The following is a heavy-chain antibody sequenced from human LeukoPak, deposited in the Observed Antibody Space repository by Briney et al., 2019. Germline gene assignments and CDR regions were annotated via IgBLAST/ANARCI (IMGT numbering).Heavy chain of an antibody. CDR3: ARRLAYCTNGVCYTDWFDP. V-gene: IGHV5-10-1*01. J-gene: IGHJ5*02. CDR1: GYSSTSYW. CDR2: IDPSDSYT. D-gene: IGHD2-8*01. Sequence: GESLRISCKGSGYSSTSYWVSWVRQMPGKGLEWMGRIDPSDSYTNYSPSFQGHVTISADKSISTAYLQWSSLKASDTAMYYCARRLAYCTNGVCYTDWFDPWGQGTLVTVSS.